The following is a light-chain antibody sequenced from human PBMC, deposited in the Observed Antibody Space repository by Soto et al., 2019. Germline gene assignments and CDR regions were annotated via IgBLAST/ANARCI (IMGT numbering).Light chain of an antibody. J-gene: IGLJ1*01. CDR2: DVS. Sequence: ALTQPASVSGSPGQSITISCTGTSSDVGRYNYVSWYQHHPGKAPKLIIFDVSNRPSGVSNRFSGSKSGNTASLTISGLQAEDEADYYCNSYTSSSTYVFGTGTKVTVL. CDR1: SSDVGRYNY. V-gene: IGLV2-14*03. CDR3: NSYTSSSTYV.